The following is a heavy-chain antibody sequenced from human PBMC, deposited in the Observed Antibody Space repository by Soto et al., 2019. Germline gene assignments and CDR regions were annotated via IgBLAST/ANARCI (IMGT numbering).Heavy chain of an antibody. CDR1: EFALDLYD. CDR2: IASGGGRI. V-gene: IGHV3-48*03. CDR3: AGERLLLFAPYDAFDI. D-gene: IGHD2-15*01. J-gene: IGHJ3*02. Sequence: EEQLVQSGGGLVQPGESLRLSCTSSEFALDLYDMNWVRQAPGKDLEWISHIASGGGRIYYAASVQGRFTISRDSAQKSLYLQMNSLRDEYTALYYCAGERLLLFAPYDAFDIWGQGTLVAVSS.